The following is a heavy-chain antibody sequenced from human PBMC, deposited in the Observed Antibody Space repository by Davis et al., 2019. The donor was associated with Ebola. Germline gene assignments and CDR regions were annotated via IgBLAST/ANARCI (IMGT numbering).Heavy chain of an antibody. D-gene: IGHD3-9*01. Sequence: ASVKVSCKASGYTFTGYYMHWVRQAPGQGLEWMGRINPNSGGTNYAQKFQGRVTMTRDTSISTAYMELSRLRSDDTAVYYCTGSYDILTGYSFDYWGQGTPVTVSS. CDR3: TGSYDILTGYSFDY. V-gene: IGHV1-2*06. CDR2: INPNSGGT. CDR1: GYTFTGYY. J-gene: IGHJ4*02.